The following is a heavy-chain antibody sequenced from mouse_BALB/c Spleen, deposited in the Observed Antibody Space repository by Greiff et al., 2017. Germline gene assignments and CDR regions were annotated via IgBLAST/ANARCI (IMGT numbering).Heavy chain of an antibody. CDR3: ARGYYRYEAWFAY. J-gene: IGHJ3*01. CDR1: GYTFSSYW. D-gene: IGHD2-14*01. CDR2: ILPRSGST. V-gene: IGHV1-9*01. Sequence: QVQLKESGAELMKPGASVKISCKATGYTFSSYWIEWVKQRPGHGLEWIGEILPRSGSTNYNEKFKGKATFTADTSSNTAYMQLSSLTSEDSAVYYCARGYYRYEAWFAYWGQGTLVTVSA.